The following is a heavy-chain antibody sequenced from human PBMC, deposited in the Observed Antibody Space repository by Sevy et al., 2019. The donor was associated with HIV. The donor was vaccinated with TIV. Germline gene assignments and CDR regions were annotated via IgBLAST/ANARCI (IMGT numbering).Heavy chain of an antibody. CDR2: ISSSSSTI. D-gene: IGHD6-13*01. J-gene: IGHJ6*02. V-gene: IGHV3-48*02. CDR1: GFTFSSYS. CDR3: ARDCPGPFTLGIAAAGTGAYYYYGMDV. Sequence: GGSLRLSCTASGFTFSSYSMNWVRQAPGKGLEWVSYISSSSSTIYYADSVKGRFTISRDNAKNSLYLQMNSLRDEDTAVYYCARDCPGPFTLGIAAAGTGAYYYYGMDVWGQGTTVTVSS.